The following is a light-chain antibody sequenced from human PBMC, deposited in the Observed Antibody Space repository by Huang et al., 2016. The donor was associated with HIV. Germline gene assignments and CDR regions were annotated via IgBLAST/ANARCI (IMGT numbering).Light chain of an antibody. J-gene: IGKJ2*01. CDR2: AAS. CDR1: QTVVMY. Sequence: DIQMTQSPSSLSASIGDRVTMSCRASQTVVMYLNWYQQTPGRAPKLLIYAASNLQSDVPSRCSGTGSGTNFTLTISSLQPEDFVIYFCQQTYNVPRTFGQGTALEIK. V-gene: IGKV1-39*01. CDR3: QQTYNVPRT.